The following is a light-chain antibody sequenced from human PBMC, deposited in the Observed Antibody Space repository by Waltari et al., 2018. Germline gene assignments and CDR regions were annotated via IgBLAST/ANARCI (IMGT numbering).Light chain of an antibody. CDR1: QSVDSN. V-gene: IGKV3-15*01. J-gene: IGKJ2*01. CDR3: QQYYNWPYT. Sequence: EIVMTQSPATLSVSPGERATLSCRASQSVDSNVAWYQQKPCQPPRLLLYGASTRATGVPARFSGSGSGTEFTLTISSLQSADFAVYYCQQYYNWPYTFGQGTKLEIK. CDR2: GAS.